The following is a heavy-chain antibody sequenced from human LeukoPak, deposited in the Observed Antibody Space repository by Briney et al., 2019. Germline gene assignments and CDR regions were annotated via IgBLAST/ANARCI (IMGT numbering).Heavy chain of an antibody. CDR3: ARSFYYYYMDV. CDR1: GFTFSDYY. CDR2: ISSSGSTI. Sequence: SLRLSCAASGFTFSDYYMSWIRQAPGKGLEWVSYISSSGSTIYYADSVKGRFTISRDNAKNSLYLQMNSLRAEETAVYYCARSFYYYYMDVWGKGTTVTVSS. J-gene: IGHJ6*03. V-gene: IGHV3-11*04.